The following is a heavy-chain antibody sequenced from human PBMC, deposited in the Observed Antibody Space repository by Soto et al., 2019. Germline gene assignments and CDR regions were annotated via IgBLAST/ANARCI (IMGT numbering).Heavy chain of an antibody. CDR1: GGSISSYH. V-gene: IGHV4-4*07. J-gene: IGHJ6*02. CDR2: IYTSGNT. Sequence: SETLSLTCTVSGGSISSYHWSWIRQSAGKGLEWIGRIYTSGNTHYNPSLKSRVTVSIDTSKNQFFLTVNSVTAADTALYYCARGNCSSPNCYSFSGYYGMDVWGQGTTVTGSS. D-gene: IGHD2-2*01. CDR3: ARGNCSSPNCYSFSGYYGMDV.